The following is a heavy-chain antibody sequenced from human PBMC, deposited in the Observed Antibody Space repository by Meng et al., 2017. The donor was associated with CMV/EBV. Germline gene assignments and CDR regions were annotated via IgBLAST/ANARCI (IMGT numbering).Heavy chain of an antibody. V-gene: IGHV4-61*01. J-gene: IGHJ3*02. CDR1: GGSVSSGSYY. D-gene: IGHD3-16*02. CDR3: ARAHPYYDYVWGSYRSRGAFDI. Sequence: SETLSLTCTVSGGSVSSGSYYWSWIRQPPGKGLEWIGYIYYSGSTNYNPSLKSRVTISVDTSKHQFSLKLSSVTAADTAVYYCARAHPYYDYVWGSYRSRGAFDIWGQGTMVTVSS. CDR2: IYYSGST.